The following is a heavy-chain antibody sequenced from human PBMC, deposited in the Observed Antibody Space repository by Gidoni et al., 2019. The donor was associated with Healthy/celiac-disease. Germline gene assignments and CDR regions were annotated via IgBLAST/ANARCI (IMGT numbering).Heavy chain of an antibody. D-gene: IGHD2-15*01. CDR2: IYHSGST. CDR3: ARDFVVDVYFDY. Sequence: QVQLQESGPGRGKPSETLPLTRGVSGYSISSGYYWGWIRQPPGKGLEWIGSIYHSGSTYYNPSLKSRVTISVDTSKNQFSLKLSSVTAADTAVYYCARDFVVDVYFDYWGQGTLVTVSS. V-gene: IGHV4-38-2*02. J-gene: IGHJ4*02. CDR1: GYSISSGYY.